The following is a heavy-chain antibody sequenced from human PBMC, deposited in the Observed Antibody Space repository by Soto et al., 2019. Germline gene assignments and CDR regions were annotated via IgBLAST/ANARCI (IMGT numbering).Heavy chain of an antibody. V-gene: IGHV3-23*01. D-gene: IGHD3-10*01. CDR3: ARGDRGGSGSPASYYYSGLDV. J-gene: IGHJ6*02. Sequence: DVQLLESGGDLVQPGGSLRLSCAASGFTFSSYAMSWVRQAPGKGLEWVSSVSAGGDMTYYSDSVKGRFTISRDNSNNALFLQMNSLRPEDTALYYCARGDRGGSGSPASYYYSGLDVWGQGTTVTVSS. CDR1: GFTFSSYA. CDR2: VSAGGDMT.